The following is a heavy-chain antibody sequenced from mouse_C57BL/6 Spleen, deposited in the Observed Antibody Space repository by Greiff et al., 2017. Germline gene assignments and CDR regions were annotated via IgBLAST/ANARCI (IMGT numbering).Heavy chain of an antibody. CDR3: ARSLELDY. V-gene: IGHV1-82*01. Sequence: QVQLQQSGPELVKPGASVKLSCKASGYAFSSSWMNWVKQRPGKGLEWIGRIYPGDGDTNYNGKFKGKATLTAVKSSSTAYMQLSSLTSEDSAVYICARSLELDYWGQGTTLTVSA. J-gene: IGHJ2*01. CDR1: GYAFSSSW. CDR2: IYPGDGDT.